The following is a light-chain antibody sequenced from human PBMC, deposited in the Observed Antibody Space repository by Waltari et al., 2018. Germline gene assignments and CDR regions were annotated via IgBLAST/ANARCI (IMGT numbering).Light chain of an antibody. Sequence: IQMTQSPSSLSASVGDRVTITCRASQSSSKNLNWYHQIPGKAPNLLIYTASSLQSGVPSRFSGRGAETDFTLSISSLQPEDFATYYCQQSSNTVKTFGQGTKVEIK. CDR2: TAS. CDR3: QQSSNTVKT. J-gene: IGKJ1*01. V-gene: IGKV1-39*01. CDR1: QSSSKN.